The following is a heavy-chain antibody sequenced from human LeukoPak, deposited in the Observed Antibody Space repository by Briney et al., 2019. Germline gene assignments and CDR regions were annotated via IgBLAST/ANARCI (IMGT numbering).Heavy chain of an antibody. CDR2: ISSTSSYI. Sequence: GGSLRLSCAASGFIVSSNYMNWVRQAPGKGLEWVSSISSTSSYIDYADSVKGRFTISRDNAKNSLYLQMNSLRAEDTAVYYCAKDRPYYYDSSGYPQGSFDIWGQGTMVTVSS. CDR1: GFIVSSNY. V-gene: IGHV3-21*04. D-gene: IGHD3-22*01. CDR3: AKDRPYYYDSSGYPQGSFDI. J-gene: IGHJ3*02.